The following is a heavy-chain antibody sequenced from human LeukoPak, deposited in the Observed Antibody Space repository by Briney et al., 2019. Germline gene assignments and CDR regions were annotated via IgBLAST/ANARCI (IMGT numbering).Heavy chain of an antibody. CDR3: VRDGELGLDALDI. V-gene: IGHV6-1*01. D-gene: IGHD7-27*01. J-gene: IGHJ3*02. Sequence: SQTLSLTCALSGDIFSSNGAAWHWIRQFPSRGLEWLGRTFYRSRLYTDYAPYMRGRITVNPDISRNEFSLELHSVTPEDTAVYYCVRDGELGLDALDIWGQGTLVTVSS. CDR2: TFYRSRLYT. CDR1: GDIFSSNGAA.